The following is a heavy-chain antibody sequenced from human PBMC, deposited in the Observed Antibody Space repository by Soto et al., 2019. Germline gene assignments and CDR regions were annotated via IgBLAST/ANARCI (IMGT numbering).Heavy chain of an antibody. CDR2: IYCDDDK. CDR3: AHAGDYDLLTFDH. V-gene: IGHV2-5*02. Sequence: QITLKESGPTLVRPAQTLTLTCAFSGFSLSTYHMGVAWMRQPPGKALEWLALIYCDDDKRYSPSLKDRLAIAKDTSSNQVVLTITNVDPGDSATYFCAHAGDYDLLTFDHWGPGTLVTVSS. J-gene: IGHJ4*02. D-gene: IGHD4-17*01. CDR1: GFSLSTYHMG.